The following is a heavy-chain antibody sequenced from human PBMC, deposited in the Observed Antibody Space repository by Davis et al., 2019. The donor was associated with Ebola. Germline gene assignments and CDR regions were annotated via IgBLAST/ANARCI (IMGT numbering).Heavy chain of an antibody. CDR1: GASIRPSY. Sequence: MPSQTLSLTCPLSGASIRPSYWSWIRQLPGNGLEWIGYIYYIGSTKYHLSLKARVAISVDTSKNQFSLKLSSVTAADTAVYYCARSYGAAPFDYWGQGTLVTVSS. CDR2: IYYIGST. CDR3: ARSYGAAPFDY. J-gene: IGHJ4*02. V-gene: IGHV4-59*08. D-gene: IGHD4/OR15-4a*01.